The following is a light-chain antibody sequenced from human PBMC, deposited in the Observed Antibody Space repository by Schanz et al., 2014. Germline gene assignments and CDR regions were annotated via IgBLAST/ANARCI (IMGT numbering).Light chain of an antibody. CDR1: ASDVGGYNY. J-gene: IGLJ3*02. CDR3: SSYTSSPSWV. V-gene: IGLV2-14*01. CDR2: DVS. Sequence: QSALTQPASVSGSPGQSITISCTGTASDVGGYNYVSWYQQYPGKAPKLLIYDVSHRPSGVSNRFSGSKSGNTASLTISGLQAEDEADYYCSSYTSSPSWVFGGGTKLTVL.